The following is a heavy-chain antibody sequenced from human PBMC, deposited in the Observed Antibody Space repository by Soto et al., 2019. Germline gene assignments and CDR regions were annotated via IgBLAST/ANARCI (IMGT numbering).Heavy chain of an antibody. CDR2: IYHSGST. J-gene: IGHJ4*02. V-gene: IGHV4-30-2*01. D-gene: IGHD5-18*01. CDR1: CGSISSCGYS. CDR3: ARGTGSQWIQLWNYFYY. Sequence: SETLSLTCAVSCGSISSCGYSWSWIRQPPGKGLEWIGYIYHSGSTYYNPSLKSRVTISVDRSKNQFSLKLSSVTAADTAVYYCARGTGSQWIQLWNYFYYWGQGTLVTVSS.